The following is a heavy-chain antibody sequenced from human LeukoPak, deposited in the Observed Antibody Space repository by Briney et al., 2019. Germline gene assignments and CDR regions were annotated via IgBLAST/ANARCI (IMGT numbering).Heavy chain of an antibody. V-gene: IGHV5-51*01. CDR1: GYSFTSYW. CDR2: IYPGDSDT. CDR3: ARQNLAHCYYYGMDV. D-gene: IGHD1-14*01. Sequence: GESLKISFKGSGYSFTSYWIGWVRQMPGKGLEWMGIIYPGDSDTRYSPSFQGQVTISADKSISTAYLQWSSLKASDTAMYYCARQNLAHCYYYGMDVWGQGTTVTVSS. J-gene: IGHJ6*02.